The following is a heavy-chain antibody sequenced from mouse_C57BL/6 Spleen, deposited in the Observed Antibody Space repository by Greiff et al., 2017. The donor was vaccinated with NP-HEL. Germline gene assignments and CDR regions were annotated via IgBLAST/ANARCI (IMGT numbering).Heavy chain of an antibody. J-gene: IGHJ1*03. V-gene: IGHV1-62-2*01. CDR3: ARHEITTVVEDWYFDV. CDR2: FYPGSGSI. Sequence: QVQLKESGAELVKPGASVKLSCTASGYTFTEYTIHWVKQRSGQGLEWIGWFYPGSGSIKYTEKFKDKATLTADKSSSTVYMELSRLTSEDSAVYFCARHEITTVVEDWYFDVWGTGTTVTVSS. D-gene: IGHD1-1*01. CDR1: GYTFTEYT.